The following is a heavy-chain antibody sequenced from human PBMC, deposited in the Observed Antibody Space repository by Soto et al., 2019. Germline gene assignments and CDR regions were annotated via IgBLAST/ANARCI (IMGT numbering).Heavy chain of an antibody. Sequence: SVKVSCKASGGTFSSYAISWVRQAPGQGLEWMGGIIPIFGTANYAQKFQGRVTITADESTSTAYMELSSLRSEDTAVYYCARAFQYCSGGSCYFDWFDPWGQGTLVTVSS. CDR1: GGTFSSYA. J-gene: IGHJ5*02. CDR3: ARAFQYCSGGSCYFDWFDP. V-gene: IGHV1-69*13. D-gene: IGHD2-15*01. CDR2: IIPIFGTA.